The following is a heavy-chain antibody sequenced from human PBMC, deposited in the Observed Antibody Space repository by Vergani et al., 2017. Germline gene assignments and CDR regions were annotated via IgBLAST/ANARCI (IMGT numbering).Heavy chain of an antibody. V-gene: IGHV3-74*01. Sequence: EVQLVESGGGLVQPGGSLRLSCAASGFTFRSYWMHWVRQAPGKGLVWVSRITSDGSSTSYADSVKGRFTISRDKAKNTLYLQMNSLRAEDTAVYYCARGRRISSWVKYYYYYGMDVWGQGTSVTVSS. CDR2: ITSDGSST. D-gene: IGHD6-13*01. CDR1: GFTFRSYW. J-gene: IGHJ6*02. CDR3: ARGRRISSWVKYYYYYGMDV.